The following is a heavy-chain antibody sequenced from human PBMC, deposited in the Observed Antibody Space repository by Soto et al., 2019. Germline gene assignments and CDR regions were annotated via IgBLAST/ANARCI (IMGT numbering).Heavy chain of an antibody. Sequence: QVQLEQSGAEEKKPGASVKVSCKASGYTFTSYTMHWVRQAPGQRLEWMGWINAGNGNTKYSQKFQGRVTITRDPSASPAYMELSSLRSEDTAVYYCARDPWKYVSAWFDPWGQGTLVTVSS. CDR1: GYTFTSYT. CDR3: ARDPWKYVSAWFDP. D-gene: IGHD1-7*01. V-gene: IGHV1-3*05. J-gene: IGHJ5*02. CDR2: INAGNGNT.